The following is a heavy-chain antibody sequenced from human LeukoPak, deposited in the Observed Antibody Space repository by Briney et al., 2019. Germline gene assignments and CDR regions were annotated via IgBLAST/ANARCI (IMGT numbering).Heavy chain of an antibody. D-gene: IGHD5-18*01. CDR2: IYYSGST. CDR3: ARQAYTYGPFDY. Sequence: SETLSLTCTVSGGSISNYYWSWIRQPPGKGLEWIGYIYYSGSTNYNPSLKSRVTISVDTSKNQFSLKLSSVTAADTAVYYCARQAYTYGPFDYWGQGTLVTVSS. J-gene: IGHJ4*02. V-gene: IGHV4-59*08. CDR1: GGSISNYY.